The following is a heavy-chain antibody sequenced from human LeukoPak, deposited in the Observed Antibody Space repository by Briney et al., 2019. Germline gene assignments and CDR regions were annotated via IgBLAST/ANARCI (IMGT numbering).Heavy chain of an antibody. CDR3: ASGGPRYDYSKIY. Sequence: QAGGSLRLSCAASGFTFSSYAMSWVRQAPGKGLEWVSAISGSGGSTYYADSVKGRFTISRDNSKNSLYLQMNSLRAEDTAVYYCASGGPRYDYSKIYWGQGTLVTVSS. V-gene: IGHV3-23*01. CDR1: GFTFSSYA. J-gene: IGHJ4*02. CDR2: ISGSGGST. D-gene: IGHD4-11*01.